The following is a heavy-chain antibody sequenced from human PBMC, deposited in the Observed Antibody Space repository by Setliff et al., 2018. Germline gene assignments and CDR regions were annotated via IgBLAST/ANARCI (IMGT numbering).Heavy chain of an antibody. CDR1: GYTFTAYD. CDR2: INGVNGNT. V-gene: IGHV1-3*01. Sequence: ASVKVSCKASGYTFTAYDIHWMRQAPGQSLEWMGWINGVNGNTKYSQNFQGRVTFTSDTSANTAFMELSSLRSEDSSMYHCARGQTVGPNSGKDYWGQGTLVTVSS. D-gene: IGHD1-26*01. J-gene: IGHJ4*02. CDR3: ARGQTVGPNSGKDY.